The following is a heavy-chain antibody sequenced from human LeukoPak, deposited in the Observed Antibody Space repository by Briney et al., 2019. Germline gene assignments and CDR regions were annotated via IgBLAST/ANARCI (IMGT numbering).Heavy chain of an antibody. D-gene: IGHD3-3*01. J-gene: IGHJ3*01. V-gene: IGHV4-4*09. CDR2: IYTSGST. CDR3: ARRMRNYDFWSGAFDV. Sequence: SETLSLTCTVSGGSISSYYWSWIRQPPGKGLEWIGYIYTSGSTNYNPSLKSRVTISVDTSKNQFSLKLSSVTAADTAVYYCARRMRNYDFWSGAFDVWGQGTMVTVSS. CDR1: GGSISSYY.